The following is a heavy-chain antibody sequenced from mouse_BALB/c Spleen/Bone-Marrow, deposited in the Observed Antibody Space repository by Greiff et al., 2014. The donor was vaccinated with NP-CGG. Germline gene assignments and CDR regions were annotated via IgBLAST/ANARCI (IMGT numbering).Heavy chain of an antibody. CDR1: GFSLTSYG. Sequence: VQLQQSGPGLVQPSQSLSITCTVSGFSLTSYGVHWVRQSPGKGLEWLGVIWSGGSTDHSAAFISRLSISKDNSKSQVFFKMNSLQANDTAIYYCARNSGGFAYWGQGTLVTVSA. CDR2: IWSGGST. V-gene: IGHV2-2*02. J-gene: IGHJ3*01. CDR3: ARNSGGFAY.